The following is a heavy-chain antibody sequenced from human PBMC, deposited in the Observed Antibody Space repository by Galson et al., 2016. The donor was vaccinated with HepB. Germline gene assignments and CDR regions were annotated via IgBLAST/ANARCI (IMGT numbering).Heavy chain of an antibody. D-gene: IGHD2-2*01. J-gene: IGHJ4*02. CDR1: GASISSGHW. CDR3: ARSYAATYYFDY. CDR2: IYRSGST. Sequence: SETLYLTCAVSGASISSGHWWSWVRQSPEKGLEWIGEIYRSGSTSYNPALKSRVTISIDSSKNPFSLNLTSVTATDTAVYYCARSYAATYYFDYWGLGTLVTVSS. V-gene: IGHV4-4*02.